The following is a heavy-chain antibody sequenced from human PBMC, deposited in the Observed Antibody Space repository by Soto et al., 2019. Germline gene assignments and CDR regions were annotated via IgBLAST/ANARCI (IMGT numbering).Heavy chain of an antibody. CDR1: GYTFSSYY. CDR3: ARGGGIVVVTAPYGH. D-gene: IGHD2-21*02. J-gene: IGHJ4*02. Sequence: QVQLVQSGAEVKKPGASVKVSCKASGYTFSSYYMNWVRQAPGQGLEWLGIINPSGGYTTYAQRFLGRVTXTXXXSXXTVHMELGSLTSEDTAVYYCARGGGIVVVTAPYGHWGQGTLVTVSS. V-gene: IGHV1-46*03. CDR2: INPSGGYT.